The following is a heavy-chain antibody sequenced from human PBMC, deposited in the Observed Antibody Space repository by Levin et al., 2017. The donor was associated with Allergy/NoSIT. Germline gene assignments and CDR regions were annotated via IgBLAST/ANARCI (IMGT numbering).Heavy chain of an antibody. CDR1: GFTFRSYA. J-gene: IGHJ4*02. CDR3: AKDGAVTYYGIDY. V-gene: IGHV3-23*01. D-gene: IGHD4-17*01. CDR2: ISTSGTNT. Sequence: LSLTCAASGFTFRSYAMSWVRQAPGKGLEWVSAISTSGTNTYYADSVKGRFTISRDNSKNTLYLQMNSLRAEDTAVYYCAKDGAVTYYGIDYWGQGPLVTVSS.